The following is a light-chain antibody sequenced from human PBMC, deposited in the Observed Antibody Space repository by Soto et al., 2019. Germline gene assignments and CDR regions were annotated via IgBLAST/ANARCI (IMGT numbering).Light chain of an antibody. V-gene: IGKV4-1*01. J-gene: IGKJ4*01. CDR2: WAS. CDR3: QQYYSTPSPT. Sequence: DIVMTQSPDSLAVSLGERATINCKSSQSVLLSSNNKNYLAWYQQKPGQPPKLLISWASTRESGGPDRFSGSGSETDFTLTISSLQAEDVAVYHCQQYYSTPSPTFGGGTKVEIK. CDR1: QSVLLSSNNKNY.